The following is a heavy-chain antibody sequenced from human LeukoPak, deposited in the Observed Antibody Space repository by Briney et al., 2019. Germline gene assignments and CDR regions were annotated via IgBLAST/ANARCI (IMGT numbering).Heavy chain of an antibody. CDR1: GYTLTELS. CDR3: ATVTIAVAGTLSFDY. J-gene: IGHJ4*02. D-gene: IGHD6-19*01. Sequence: RASVKVSCKVSGYTLTELSMHWVRQAPGKGLEWMGGFDPEDGETIYAQKFQGRVTMTEDTSTDTAYMDLSSLRSEDTAVYYCATVTIAVAGTLSFDYWGQGTLVTVSS. CDR2: FDPEDGET. V-gene: IGHV1-24*01.